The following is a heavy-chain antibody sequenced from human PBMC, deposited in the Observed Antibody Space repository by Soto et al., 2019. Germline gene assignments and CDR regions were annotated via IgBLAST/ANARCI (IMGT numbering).Heavy chain of an antibody. CDR3: ARGAAPPRSYSSSLYYYGMAV. Sequence: ASVKVSCKASGYTFTGYYMHWVRQAPGQGLEWMGWINPNSGGTNYAQKFQGWVTMTRDTSISTAYMELSRLRSDDTAVYYCARGAAPPRSYSSSLYYYGMAVWGQGTTVTVSS. D-gene: IGHD6-13*01. CDR1: GYTFTGYY. CDR2: INPNSGGT. J-gene: IGHJ6*02. V-gene: IGHV1-2*04.